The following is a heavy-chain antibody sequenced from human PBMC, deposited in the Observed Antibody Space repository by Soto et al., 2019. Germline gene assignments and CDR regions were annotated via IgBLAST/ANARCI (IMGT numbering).Heavy chain of an antibody. CDR1: GGTFSSYA. D-gene: IGHD3-22*01. V-gene: IGHV1-69*06. Sequence: SVKVSCKTSGGTFSSYAISWVRQAPGQGLEWMGGIVPIVDTSTYAQKFQGRVTMTEDTSTDTAYMELSSLRSEDTAVYYCATARYYYDSSGYSPTSYYYYGMDVWGQRTTVTVSS. J-gene: IGHJ6*02. CDR3: ATARYYYDSSGYSPTSYYYYGMDV. CDR2: IVPIVDTS.